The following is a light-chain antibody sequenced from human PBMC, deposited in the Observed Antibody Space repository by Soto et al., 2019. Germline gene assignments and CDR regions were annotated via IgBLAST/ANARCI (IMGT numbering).Light chain of an antibody. CDR3: ATWDDSLSVYVI. Sequence: QSVLTQPPSASGTPGQRVTISCSGSRSNIGSSYVYWYQQLPGMAPRLLICRNNQRPSGVPDRFSGSKSGTSASLAISGLRSEDEADYYCATWDDSLSVYVIFGGGTKLTVL. V-gene: IGLV1-47*01. J-gene: IGLJ2*01. CDR1: RSNIGSSY. CDR2: RNN.